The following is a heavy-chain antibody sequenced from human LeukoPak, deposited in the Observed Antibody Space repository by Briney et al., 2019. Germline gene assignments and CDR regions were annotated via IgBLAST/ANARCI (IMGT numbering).Heavy chain of an antibody. CDR1: GFSFSNFA. Sequence: GGSLRLSCAASGFSFSNFAMNWVRQAPGKGLEWVSAIGVGAGRTYYADSVRGRFTISRDNSNSTLYLQLDTLRADDTAVYYCAKDHGDLPDYWGQGTLVTVSS. V-gene: IGHV3-23*01. J-gene: IGHJ4*02. CDR3: AKDHGDLPDY. D-gene: IGHD4-17*01. CDR2: IGVGAGRT.